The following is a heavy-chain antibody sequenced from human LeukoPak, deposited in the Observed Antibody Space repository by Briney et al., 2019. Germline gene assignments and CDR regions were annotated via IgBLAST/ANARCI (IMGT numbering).Heavy chain of an antibody. V-gene: IGHV3-13*01. D-gene: IGHD3-22*01. CDR2: IGTAGDT. CDR1: GFTFSSYD. CDR3: ARVYYDSSGSLGLDY. Sequence: PGGSLRLSCAASGFTFSSYDMHWVRQATGKGLEWVSAIGTAGDTYYPGSVKGRFTISRENAKNSLYLQMNSLRAGDTAVYYCARVYYDSSGSLGLDYWGQGTLVTVSS. J-gene: IGHJ4*02.